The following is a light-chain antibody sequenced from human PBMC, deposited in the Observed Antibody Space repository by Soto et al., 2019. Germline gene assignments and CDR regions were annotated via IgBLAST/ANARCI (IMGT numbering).Light chain of an antibody. CDR2: DVH. V-gene: IGLV2-14*01. J-gene: IGLJ1*01. CDR3: SSFTSSGTRV. CDR1: SSDIGGYNY. Sequence: QSALTQPASVSGSPVQSITISCTGTSSDIGGYNYVSWFQQHPDKAPKLMIYDVHGRPSGVSNRFSGSKSGNTASLTISGLQAEDEADYYCSSFTSSGTRVFGTGTKLTVL.